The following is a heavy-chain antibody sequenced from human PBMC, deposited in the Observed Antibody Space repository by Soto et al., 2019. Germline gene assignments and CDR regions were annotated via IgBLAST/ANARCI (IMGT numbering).Heavy chain of an antibody. Sequence: ASVKVSCKASGYTFTGYYMHWVRQAPGQGLEWMGWINPNSVGTNYAQKFQGWVTMTRDTSISTAYMELSRLRSDDTAVYYCARGGASGSYAFDIWGQGTMVTVSS. CDR2: INPNSVGT. D-gene: IGHD1-26*01. V-gene: IGHV1-2*04. CDR1: GYTFTGYY. CDR3: ARGGASGSYAFDI. J-gene: IGHJ3*02.